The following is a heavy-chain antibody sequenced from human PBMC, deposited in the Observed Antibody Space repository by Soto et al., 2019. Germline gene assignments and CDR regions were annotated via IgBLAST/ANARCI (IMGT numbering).Heavy chain of an antibody. J-gene: IGHJ6*02. V-gene: IGHV1-69*01. Sequence: QVQLVQSGAEVKKPGSSVKVSCKASGGTFSSYAISWVRQAPGQGLEWMGGIIPIFGTANYAQKFQGRVTITADESTSTAYMELSSLRSEDTAVYYCARDLSPVNYDLWSGYYSSKDYYYYGMDVWGQGTTVTVSS. CDR3: ARDLSPVNYDLWSGYYSSKDYYYYGMDV. CDR1: GGTFSSYA. D-gene: IGHD3-3*01. CDR2: IIPIFGTA.